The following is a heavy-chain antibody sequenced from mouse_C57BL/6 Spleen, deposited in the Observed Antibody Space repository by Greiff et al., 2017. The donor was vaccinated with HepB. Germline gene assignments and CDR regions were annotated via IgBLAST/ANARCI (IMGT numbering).Heavy chain of an antibody. CDR2: ISDGGSYT. CDR3: ARESGEGFDY. Sequence: EVKVVESGGGLVKPGGSLKLSCAASGFTFSSYAMSWVRQTPEKRLEWVATISDGGSYTYYPDNVKGRFTISRDNAKNNLYLQMSHLKSEDTAMYYCARESGEGFDYWGQGTTLTVSS. J-gene: IGHJ2*01. CDR1: GFTFSSYA. V-gene: IGHV5-4*01.